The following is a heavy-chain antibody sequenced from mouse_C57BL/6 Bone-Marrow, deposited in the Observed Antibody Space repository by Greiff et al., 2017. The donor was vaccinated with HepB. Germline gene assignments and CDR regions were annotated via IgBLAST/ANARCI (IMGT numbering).Heavy chain of an antibody. CDR2: INPYNGGT. CDR1: GYTFTDYY. CDR3: ARGGYGSSPSWFAY. D-gene: IGHD1-1*01. V-gene: IGHV1-19*01. Sequence: EVQLQQSGPVLVKPGASVKMSCKASGYTFTDYYMNWVKQSHGKSLEWIGVINPYNGGTSYNQKFKGKATLTVDKSSSTAYMELNSLTSEDSAVYYCARGGYGSSPSWFAYWGQGTLVTVSA. J-gene: IGHJ3*01.